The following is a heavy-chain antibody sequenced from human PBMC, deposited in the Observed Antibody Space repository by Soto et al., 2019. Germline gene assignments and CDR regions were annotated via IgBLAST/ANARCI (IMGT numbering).Heavy chain of an antibody. CDR2: ISYRSDYI. CDR3: ARDPFFVGYDDYMDE. V-gene: IGHV3-21*06. CDR1: GFTFSSYS. Sequence: EVQLVETGGGLVKPGGSLRLSCEASGFTFSSYSMNWVRQAPGKGLAWVSSISYRSDYIYAYSVKGRFTISKDNAKNSPYLQMNSLRAEYTAVYFCARDPFFVGYDDYMDEWGKGTTVTVS. J-gene: IGHJ6*03. D-gene: IGHD2-2*03.